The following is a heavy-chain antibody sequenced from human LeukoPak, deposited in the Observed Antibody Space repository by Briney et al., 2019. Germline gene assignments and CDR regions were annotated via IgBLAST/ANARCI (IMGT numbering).Heavy chain of an antibody. CDR2: ISGSGGST. D-gene: IGHD2-15*01. CDR1: GFTFSSYA. V-gene: IGHV3-23*01. CDR3: ANPYPGMYSGGSSDDY. Sequence: PGGSLRLSCAASGFTFSSYAMSWVRQAPGKGLEWVSAISGSGGSTYYADSVKSRFTISRDNSKNTLYLQMNSLRAEDTAVYYCANPYPGMYSGGSSDDYWGQGTLVTVSS. J-gene: IGHJ4*02.